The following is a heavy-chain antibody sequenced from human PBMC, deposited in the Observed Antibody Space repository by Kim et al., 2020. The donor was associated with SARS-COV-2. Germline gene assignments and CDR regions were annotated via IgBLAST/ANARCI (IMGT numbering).Heavy chain of an antibody. CDR1: GFTFSSYA. CDR3: VNLGAGITMVRGVQGDY. CDR2: ISSNGGST. J-gene: IGHJ4*02. V-gene: IGHV3-64D*06. D-gene: IGHD3-10*01. Sequence: GGSLRLSCSASGFTFSSYAMHWVRQAPGKGLEYVSAISSNGGSTYYADSVKGRFTISRDNSKNTLYLQMSSLRAEDTAVYYCVNLGAGITMVRGVQGDYWGQGTLVTVSS.